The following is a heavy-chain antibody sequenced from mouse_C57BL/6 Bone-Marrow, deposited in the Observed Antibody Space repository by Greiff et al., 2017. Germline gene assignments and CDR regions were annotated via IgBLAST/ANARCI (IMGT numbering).Heavy chain of an antibody. J-gene: IGHJ2*01. V-gene: IGHV2-5*01. D-gene: IGHD2-4*01. CDR1: GFSLTSYG. CDR3: AKNVYYDYDGYYFDY. CDR2: IWRGGST. Sequence: VQLQQSGPGLVQPSQSLSITCTVSGFSLTSYGVHWVRQSPGKGLEWLGVIWRGGSTDYNAAFMSRLSITKDNSKSQVFFKMNSLQADDTAIYYGAKNVYYDYDGYYFDYWGQGTTLTVSS.